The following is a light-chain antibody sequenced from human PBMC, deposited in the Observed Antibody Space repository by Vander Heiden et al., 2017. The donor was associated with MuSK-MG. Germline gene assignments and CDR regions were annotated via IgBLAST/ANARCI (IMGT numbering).Light chain of an antibody. CDR3: RQALQTRYT. V-gene: IGKV2-28*01. CDR1: QSLLHSNGYNY. Sequence: DIVMTQSPLSLPVTPGEPASISCRSSQSLLHSNGYNYLDWYLQKPGQSPQLLIYLGSNRASGVPDRFSGSGSGTDFTLKISRVEAEDVGVYYCRQALQTRYTFGHGTKLXIK. CDR2: LGS. J-gene: IGKJ3*01.